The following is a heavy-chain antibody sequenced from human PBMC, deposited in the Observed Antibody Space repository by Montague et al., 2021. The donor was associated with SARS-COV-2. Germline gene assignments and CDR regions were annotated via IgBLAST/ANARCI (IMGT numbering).Heavy chain of an antibody. J-gene: IGHJ4*02. CDR2: ISTDVNKT. Sequence: SLRLSCAASGFTFSSYATHWVRQAPGKGLVWVAVISTDVNKTYYADSVKGRFTISRDTSKNTLSLQLNGLRVEDAALYYCAKDQGSGYSDFDYWGQGTLVTVSS. CDR3: AKDQGSGYSDFDY. CDR1: GFTFSSYA. V-gene: IGHV3-30*04. D-gene: IGHD5-12*01.